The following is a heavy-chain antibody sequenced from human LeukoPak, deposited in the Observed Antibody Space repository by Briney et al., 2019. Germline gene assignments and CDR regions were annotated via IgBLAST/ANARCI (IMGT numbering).Heavy chain of an antibody. Sequence: GGSLRLSCAASGFTFSTYAMHWVRQAPGKGLEWVAVISKDGSNKYYADSVKGRFTISRDNSKNTLYLQMYSLRAEDTAVYYCAKNDYFDSSGYYTYWGQGTLVTVSS. CDR2: ISKDGSNK. J-gene: IGHJ4*02. CDR3: AKNDYFDSSGYYTY. D-gene: IGHD3-22*01. CDR1: GFTFSTYA. V-gene: IGHV3-30*18.